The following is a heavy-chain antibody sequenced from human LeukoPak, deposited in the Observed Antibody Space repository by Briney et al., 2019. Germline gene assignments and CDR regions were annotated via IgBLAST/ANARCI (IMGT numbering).Heavy chain of an antibody. J-gene: IGHJ4*02. D-gene: IGHD5-24*01. Sequence: ASVKVSCKASGYTFTSYGISWVRQAPGQGLEWMGWISAYNGNTNYAQKLQGRVTMTTDTSTSTAYMELRSLRSDDTAVYYCATPPVEMATIDIYYFDYWGQGTLVTVSS. CDR2: ISAYNGNT. CDR3: ATPPVEMATIDIYYFDY. CDR1: GYTFTSYG. V-gene: IGHV1-18*01.